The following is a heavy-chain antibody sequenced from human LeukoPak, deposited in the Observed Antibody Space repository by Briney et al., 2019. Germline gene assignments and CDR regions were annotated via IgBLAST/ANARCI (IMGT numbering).Heavy chain of an antibody. CDR3: AKTGIQWLVTSWVNFDY. CDR1: GFTFNNYN. D-gene: IGHD6-19*01. CDR2: ISSSSSYI. J-gene: IGHJ4*02. V-gene: IGHV3-21*01. Sequence: GGSLRLSCAASGFTFNNYNMNLVRQAPGKGLEWVSSISSSSSYIYYADSVKGRFTISRDNAKNSLYLQMNSLRAEDTAVYYCAKTGIQWLVTSWVNFDYWGQGTLVTVSS.